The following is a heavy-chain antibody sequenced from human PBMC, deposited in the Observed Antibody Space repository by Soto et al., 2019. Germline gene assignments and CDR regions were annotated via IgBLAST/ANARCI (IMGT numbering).Heavy chain of an antibody. CDR3: AKYTTSRYLFGFDP. D-gene: IGHD2-2*01. CDR1: GDSISSGDYY. CDR2: IFYSGST. Sequence: QVQLQESGPGLVKPSQTLSLTCTVSGDSISSGDYYWSWIRQPPGKGLGWIGYIFYSGSTYYNPSLKSRLTISVDTSKNQFSLKLSSVTAADTAVYYCAKYTTSRYLFGFDPWGQGTLVTVSS. V-gene: IGHV4-30-4*01. J-gene: IGHJ5*02.